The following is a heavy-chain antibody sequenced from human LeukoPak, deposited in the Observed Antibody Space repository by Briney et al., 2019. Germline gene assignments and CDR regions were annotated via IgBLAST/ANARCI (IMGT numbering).Heavy chain of an antibody. CDR1: GYTFTGYY. Sequence: ASVKVSCKASGYTFTGYYMHWVRQAPGQGLEWMGWINPNSGGTNYAQKFQGRVTMTRDTSISTAYMELSRLRSDDTAVYYCARDFRLKGGYDSVTHAFDIWGQGTMVTVSS. V-gene: IGHV1-2*02. CDR3: ARDFRLKGGYDSVTHAFDI. CDR2: INPNSGGT. D-gene: IGHD3-22*01. J-gene: IGHJ3*02.